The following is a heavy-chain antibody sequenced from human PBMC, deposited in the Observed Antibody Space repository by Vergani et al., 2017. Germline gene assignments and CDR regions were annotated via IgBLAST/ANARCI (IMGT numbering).Heavy chain of an antibody. V-gene: IGHV4-39*01. CDR1: GGSINPRSSF. CDR2: INYVGRT. D-gene: IGHD3-16*01. J-gene: IGHJ2*01. CDR3: AGGRGDNWYFDL. Sequence: QLQLQESGPGLVKPSETLSLICTVSGGSINPRSSFWGWVRQSPGKGLEWIGSINYVGRTYYIPSLQSRATVFVDTSKNHFSLNLTALTAADTAVYYCAGGRGDNWYFDLWGRGTLVTVSS.